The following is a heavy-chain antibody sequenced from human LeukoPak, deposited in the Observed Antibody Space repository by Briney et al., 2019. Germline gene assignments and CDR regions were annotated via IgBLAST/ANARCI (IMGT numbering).Heavy chain of an antibody. V-gene: IGHV4-59*01. CDR1: GGSISYYY. CDR2: TYYSGST. CDR3: ARVRSSRKAFDI. D-gene: IGHD6-6*01. Sequence: SETLSLTCTVSGGSISYYYWSWIRQPPGKGLEWIGYTYYSGSTNYNPSLKSRVTISVDTSKNQFSLKLSSVTAADTAVYYCARVRSSRKAFDIWGQGTMVTVSS. J-gene: IGHJ3*02.